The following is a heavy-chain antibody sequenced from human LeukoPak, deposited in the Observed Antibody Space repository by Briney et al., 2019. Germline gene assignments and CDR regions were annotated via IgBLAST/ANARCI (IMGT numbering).Heavy chain of an antibody. CDR1: GGSISSYY. Sequence: SETLSLTCTVSGGSISSYYWSWIRQPPGKGLERIGYIYYSGGTNYNPSLKSRVTISVDTSKNQFSLKLSSVTAADTAVYYCARHDPRDYYYYYGMDVWGQGTTVTVSS. CDR3: ARHDPRDYYYYYGMDV. V-gene: IGHV4-59*08. CDR2: IYYSGGT. J-gene: IGHJ6*02.